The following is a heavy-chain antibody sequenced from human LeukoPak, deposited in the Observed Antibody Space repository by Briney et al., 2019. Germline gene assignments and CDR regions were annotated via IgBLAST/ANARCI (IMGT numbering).Heavy chain of an antibody. CDR3: ARESTAMAYNWFDP. V-gene: IGHV3-21*01. CDR2: ISSSSSYI. D-gene: IGHD5-18*01. Sequence: PGGSLRLSCAASGFTFSSYSMNWVRQAPGKGLEWVSSISSSSSYIYYADSVKGRFTISRDNAKNSLYLQMNSLRAEDTAVYYCARESTAMAYNWFDPWGQGTLVTVSS. J-gene: IGHJ5*02. CDR1: GFTFSSYS.